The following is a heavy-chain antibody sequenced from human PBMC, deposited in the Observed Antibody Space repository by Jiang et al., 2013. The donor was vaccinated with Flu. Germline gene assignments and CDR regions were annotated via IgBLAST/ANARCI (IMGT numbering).Heavy chain of an antibody. CDR1: GGPFGDYY. CDR2: IGHSGST. CDR3: ARQKMTTIKLGAFDI. J-gene: IGHJ3*02. Sequence: LLKPSETLSLTCTVYGGPFGDYYWSWIRQPPGKGLEWIGEIGHSGSTNYSPSLKSRVTVSIDTSKNEFSLKLSSVTAADTAVYYCARQKMTTIKLGAFDIWGQGAMVTVSS. V-gene: IGHV4-34*01. D-gene: IGHD5-24*01.